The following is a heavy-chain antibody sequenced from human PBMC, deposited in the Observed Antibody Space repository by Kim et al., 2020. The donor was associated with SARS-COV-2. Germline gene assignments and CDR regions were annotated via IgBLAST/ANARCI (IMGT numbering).Heavy chain of an antibody. V-gene: IGHV3-33*01. CDR3: AREMTTVTTFDY. Sequence: YADSVKGRFTISRDNSKNTLYLQMNSLRAEDTAVYYCAREMTTVTTFDYWGQGTLVTVSS. D-gene: IGHD4-17*01. J-gene: IGHJ4*02.